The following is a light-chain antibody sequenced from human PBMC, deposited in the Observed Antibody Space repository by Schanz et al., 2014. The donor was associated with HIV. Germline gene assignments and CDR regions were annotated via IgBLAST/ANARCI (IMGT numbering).Light chain of an antibody. J-gene: IGKJ2*01. V-gene: IGKV3-15*01. CDR3: QQYNSWPYT. Sequence: EIVMTQSPATLSVSPGERATLSCRASQSVSSNLAWYQQKPGQAPRLLIYGASTKTTGIPARCSGGGSATELTLTNSGLQSEDGEGEDCQQYNSWPYTIGQGT. CDR2: GAS. CDR1: QSVSSN.